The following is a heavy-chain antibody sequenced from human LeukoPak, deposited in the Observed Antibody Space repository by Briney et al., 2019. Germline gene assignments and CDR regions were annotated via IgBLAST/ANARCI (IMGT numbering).Heavy chain of an antibody. CDR1: GFIFSTYA. D-gene: IGHD4-23*01. J-gene: IGHJ4*02. CDR2: ISYDGSNK. Sequence: GGSLRLSCAASGFIFSTYAMHWVRQAPGKGLEWVAIISYDGSNKNYADSVKGRFTISRDNSKNTLYVQMNGLRAEDTAMYYCARDYGGNLWGQGTLVTVSS. CDR3: ARDYGGNL. V-gene: IGHV3-30*14.